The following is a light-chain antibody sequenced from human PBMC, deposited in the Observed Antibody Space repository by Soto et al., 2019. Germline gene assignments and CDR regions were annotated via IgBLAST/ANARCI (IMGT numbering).Light chain of an antibody. CDR3: AAWDDRLRGRV. V-gene: IGLV1-44*01. J-gene: IGLJ3*02. CDR1: SSNIGSNT. Sequence: QSVLTQPPSASGTPGQRVTISCSGSSSNIGSNTVNWYQQLPGTAPKLLIYSKDQRPSGVPDRFSGSRSGTSASLAISGLQSEDEADYYCAAWDDRLRGRVFGGGTKLTVL. CDR2: SKD.